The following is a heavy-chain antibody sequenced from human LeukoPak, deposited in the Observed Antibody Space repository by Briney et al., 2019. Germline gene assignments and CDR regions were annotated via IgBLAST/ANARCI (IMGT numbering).Heavy chain of an antibody. J-gene: IGHJ4*02. CDR3: ARSYYYDSSGYYYYFDY. CDR2: IIPIFGTA. Sequence: SVKVSCTASGGTFSSYAISWVRQAPGQGLEWMGGIIPIFGTANYAQKFQGRVTITADESTSTAYMELSSLRSEDTAVYYCARSYYYDSSGYYYYFDYWGQGTLVTVSS. D-gene: IGHD3-22*01. V-gene: IGHV1-69*01. CDR1: GGTFSSYA.